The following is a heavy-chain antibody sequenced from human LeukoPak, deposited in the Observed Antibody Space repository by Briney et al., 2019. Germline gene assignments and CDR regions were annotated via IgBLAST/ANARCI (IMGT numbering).Heavy chain of an antibody. V-gene: IGHV4-59*01. J-gene: IGHJ4*02. CDR1: GGSISSYY. D-gene: IGHD4-17*01. CDR3: ASTTVITRIDY. Sequence: SETLSLTCTVSGGSISSYYWSWIRQPPGKGLEWIGYIYYSGSTNYNPSLKSRVTILVDTSKNQFSLKLSSVTAADTAVYYCASTTVITRIDYWGQGTLVTVSS. CDR2: IYYSGST.